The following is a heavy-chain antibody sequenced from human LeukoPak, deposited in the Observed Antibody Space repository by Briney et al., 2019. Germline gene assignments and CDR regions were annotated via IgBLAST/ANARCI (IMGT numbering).Heavy chain of an antibody. D-gene: IGHD5-12*01. V-gene: IGHV3-15*05. CDR3: TTDYAGYDSYYFDC. J-gene: IGHJ4*02. CDR1: GFTFSNAW. CDR2: IKSKSDGGTT. Sequence: PGGSLRLSCAASGFTFSNAWMSWVRRAPGKGLEWVGLIKSKSDGGTTDYAAPVKGRFTISRDESKNTLYLQMNSLRTEDTAVYYCTTDYAGYDSYYFDCWGQGTLVTVSS.